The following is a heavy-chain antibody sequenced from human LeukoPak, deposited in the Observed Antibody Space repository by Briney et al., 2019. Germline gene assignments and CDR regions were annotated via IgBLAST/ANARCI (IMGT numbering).Heavy chain of an antibody. CDR1: GFTLGTYW. Sequence: GGSLRLSCAASGFTLGTYWMHWVRQAPGKGLVWVSHINTDGRRTTYADSVKGRFTISRDNAKNTLYLQMNSLRAEDTAVYYCARDRFDPWGQGTLVTVSS. CDR2: INTDGRRT. V-gene: IGHV3-74*01. CDR3: ARDRFDP. J-gene: IGHJ5*02.